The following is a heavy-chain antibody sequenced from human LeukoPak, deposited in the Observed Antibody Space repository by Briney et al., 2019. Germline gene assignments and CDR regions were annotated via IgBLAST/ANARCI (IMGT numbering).Heavy chain of an antibody. CDR2: ISYDGSNK. CDR1: GFTFSSYA. CDR3: ARDLLATHDYYYYYYMDV. J-gene: IGHJ6*03. V-gene: IGHV3-30*04. Sequence: GGSLRLSCAASGFTFSSYAMHWVRQAPGKGLEWVAVISYDGSNKYYADSVKGRFTISRDNSKNTLYLQMNSLRAEDTAVYYCARDLLATHDYYYYYYMDVWGKGTTVTVSS.